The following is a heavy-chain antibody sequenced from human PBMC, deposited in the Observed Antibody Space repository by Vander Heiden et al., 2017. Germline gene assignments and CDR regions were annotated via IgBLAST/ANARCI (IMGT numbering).Heavy chain of an antibody. Sequence: QVQLQESGPGLVKPSQTLSLTCTVSGGSIISGDYYWTWIRQHPGKGLEWIGYMSYSGTTYHNPSLKSRVTISLDTSKNQFSLKLSSVTAADTAVYYCARDPGGDCSGGRCYPLWGQGTLVTVSS. J-gene: IGHJ4*02. CDR1: GGSIISGDYY. D-gene: IGHD2-15*01. CDR3: ARDPGGDCSGGRCYPL. V-gene: IGHV4-31*03. CDR2: MSYSGTT.